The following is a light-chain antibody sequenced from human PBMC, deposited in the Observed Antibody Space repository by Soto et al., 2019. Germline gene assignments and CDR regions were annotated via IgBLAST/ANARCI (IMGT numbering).Light chain of an antibody. CDR1: QSINNIY. CDR3: QQYNNWPPVT. CDR2: GAS. Sequence: EIVMTQSPATLSVSPGERATVSCRASQSINNIYFAWYQQKPGQAPRLLIYGASTRATGIPARFSGSGSGTEFTLTISSLQSEDFAVYYCQQYNNWPPVTFGQGTRLEIK. J-gene: IGKJ5*01. V-gene: IGKV3-15*01.